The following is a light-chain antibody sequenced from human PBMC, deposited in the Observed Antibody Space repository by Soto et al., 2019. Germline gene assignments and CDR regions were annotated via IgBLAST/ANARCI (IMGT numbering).Light chain of an antibody. CDR3: QQYDNWPWT. V-gene: IGKV3-20*01. CDR1: QSVNSAY. J-gene: IGKJ1*01. Sequence: DIVLTQSPGTLSLSPGERATLSCRASQSVNSAYLAWYQQRRGQGPRLLIYGASSRATGIPDRFSGSGSGTDFTLTISRLEPEDFAVYYCQQYDNWPWTFGQGTKVEI. CDR2: GAS.